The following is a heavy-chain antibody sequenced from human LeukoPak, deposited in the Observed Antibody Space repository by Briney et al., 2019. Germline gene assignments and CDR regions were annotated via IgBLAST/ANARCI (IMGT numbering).Heavy chain of an antibody. CDR3: ARGPSGYHNT. V-gene: IGHV3-30*14. D-gene: IGHD5-12*01. CDR2: ISYDGSNK. J-gene: IGHJ4*02. CDR1: GFTFSSYA. Sequence: PGRSLRLSCAASGFTFSSYAMHWVRPAPGKGLEWVAAISYDGSNKYSADSVKGRFTISRDNSKNTLYLQMNSLRAEDTAVYYCARGPSGYHNTGGQGTLVTVSS.